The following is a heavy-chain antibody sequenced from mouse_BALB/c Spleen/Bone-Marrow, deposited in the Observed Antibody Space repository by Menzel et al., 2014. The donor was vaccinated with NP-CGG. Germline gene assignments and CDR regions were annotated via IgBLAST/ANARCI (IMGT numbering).Heavy chain of an antibody. CDR1: GFTFSDYG. Sequence: DVQLAESGGGLVQSGVSRKFSCAASGFTFSDYGMAWVRQAPGKGPEWVAFISNLACSIYYADTVTGRFTISRENAKNTLYLEMSSLRSEDTAMYYCATIYYGNSYAMDYWGQGTPVPVSS. D-gene: IGHD2-1*01. CDR3: ATIYYGNSYAMDY. V-gene: IGHV5-15*02. CDR2: ISNLACSI. J-gene: IGHJ4*01.